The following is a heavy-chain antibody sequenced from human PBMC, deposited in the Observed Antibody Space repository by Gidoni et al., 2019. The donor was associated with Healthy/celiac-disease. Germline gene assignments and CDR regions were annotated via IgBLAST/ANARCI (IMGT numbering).Heavy chain of an antibody. CDR3: TRIGWLDDPFDI. D-gene: IGHD3-22*01. CDR1: GFTFSGSA. Sequence: EVQLVESGGGLVQPGGSLQLSCPASGFTFSGSAMHWVRQASGKGLEWVGRIRSKANSYATAYAASVKGRFTISRDDSKNTAYLQMNSRKTEDTAVYYCTRIGWLDDPFDIWGQGTMVTVSS. CDR2: IRSKANSYAT. V-gene: IGHV3-73*02. J-gene: IGHJ3*02.